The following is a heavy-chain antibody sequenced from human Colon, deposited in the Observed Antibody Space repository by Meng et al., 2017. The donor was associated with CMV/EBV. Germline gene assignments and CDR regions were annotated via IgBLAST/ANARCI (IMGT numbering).Heavy chain of an antibody. J-gene: IGHJ4*02. Sequence: GGGLGHRGGALGLSGGGSEFTFSNYAMTWVRQDPGKGLVWVSVISGMADDTCYADSVKGRFTISRDNSKNTLYLQMRRLRGDDTAVYYCAKGLHKWNSLFDYSGQGTLVTVSS. CDR3: AKGLHKWNSLFDY. CDR2: ISGMADDT. CDR1: EFTFSNYA. D-gene: IGHD1-7*01. V-gene: IGHV3-23*01.